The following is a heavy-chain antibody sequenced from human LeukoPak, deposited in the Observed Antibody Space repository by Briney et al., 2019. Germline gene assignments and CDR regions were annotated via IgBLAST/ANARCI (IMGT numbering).Heavy chain of an antibody. J-gene: IGHJ4*02. D-gene: IGHD1-26*01. CDR3: ARGRLLGY. CDR2: IHHDGRI. Sequence: PSETLPLTCDVSGGSIDSTNWWNWVRQPPGKGLEWIGEIHHDGRINYNPSLKSRVTLSVDKSKNQFSLKLSSVTAADTAVYYCARGRLLGYWGQGTLVTVSS. V-gene: IGHV4/OR15-8*01. CDR1: GGSIDSTNW.